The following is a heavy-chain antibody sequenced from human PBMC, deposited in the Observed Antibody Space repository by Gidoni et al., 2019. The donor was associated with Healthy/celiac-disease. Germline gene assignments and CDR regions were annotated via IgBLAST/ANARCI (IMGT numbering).Heavy chain of an antibody. CDR2: ISGSGGST. J-gene: IGHJ6*02. Sequence: EVQLLESGGGLVQPGGSLRLSCAASGFTFSSYAMSWVRQAPGKGLEWVSAISGSGGSTYYADSVKGRFTISRDNSKNTLYLQMNSLRAEDTAVYYCAKDIYGSGSYYYYYYYGMDVWGQGTTVTVSS. V-gene: IGHV3-23*01. CDR3: AKDIYGSGSYYYYYYYGMDV. D-gene: IGHD3-10*01. CDR1: GFTFSSYA.